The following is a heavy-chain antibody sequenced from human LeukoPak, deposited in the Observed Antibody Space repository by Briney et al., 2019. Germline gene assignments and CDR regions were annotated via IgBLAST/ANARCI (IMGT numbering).Heavy chain of an antibody. Sequence: PGGSLRLSCAASGFTFSSYSMNWVRQAPGKGLEWVSYISSSSTIYYADSVKGRFTISRDNAKNSLYLQMNSLRAEDTAVYYCASRNSLFIWGQGTLVTVSS. CDR1: GFTFSSYS. V-gene: IGHV3-48*04. CDR2: ISSSSTI. CDR3: ASRNSLFI. D-gene: IGHD4-23*01. J-gene: IGHJ4*02.